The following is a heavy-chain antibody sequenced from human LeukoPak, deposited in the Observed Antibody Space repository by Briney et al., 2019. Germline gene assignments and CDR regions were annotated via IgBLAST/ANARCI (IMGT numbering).Heavy chain of an antibody. D-gene: IGHD5-24*01. CDR2: IKQDGSKK. J-gene: IGHJ4*02. CDR1: GFPFSSYW. Sequence: GGSLRLSCVASGFPFSSYWMTWVSKAPGKGLEWVANIKQDGSKKSYVDSVKGRFTISRDNAKNSLYLQMNSLRAEDTAIYYCTRVGYIDEGIDYWGQGTLVTVSS. CDR3: TRVGYIDEGIDY. V-gene: IGHV3-7*04.